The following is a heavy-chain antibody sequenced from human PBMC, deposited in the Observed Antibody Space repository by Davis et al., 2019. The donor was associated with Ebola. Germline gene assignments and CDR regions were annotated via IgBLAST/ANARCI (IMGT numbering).Heavy chain of an antibody. J-gene: IGHJ4*02. CDR3: ARGRNGGWDFDY. Sequence: ASVKVSCKASGYTFTTYGISWVRQAPGQGLEWMAWISAYNGHTNYAQKFQGRLTLTTDTSRSTAYMELRSLTSDDTAEYFCARGRNGGWDFDYWGQGTLVTVSS. V-gene: IGHV1-18*01. D-gene: IGHD6-19*01. CDR1: GYTFTTYG. CDR2: ISAYNGHT.